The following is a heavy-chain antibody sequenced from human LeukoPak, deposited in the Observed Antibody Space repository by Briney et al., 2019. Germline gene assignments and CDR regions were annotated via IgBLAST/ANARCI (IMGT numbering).Heavy chain of an antibody. Sequence: GGSLRLSCAASGFTFSSYWMSWVRQAPGKGLEWVANIKQDGSEKYYVDSVKGRFTISRGNAKNSLYLQMNSLRAEDTAVYYCARDPLDILTGYYISVYWGQGTLVTVSS. D-gene: IGHD3-9*01. J-gene: IGHJ4*02. V-gene: IGHV3-7*01. CDR1: GFTFSSYW. CDR3: ARDPLDILTGYYISVY. CDR2: IKQDGSEK.